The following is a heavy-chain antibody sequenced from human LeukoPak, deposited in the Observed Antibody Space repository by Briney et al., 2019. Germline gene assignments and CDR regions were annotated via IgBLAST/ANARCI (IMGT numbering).Heavy chain of an antibody. Sequence: KASETLSLTCTVSGISLNSNDYYWGWIRQPPGKGLEWIGSIYYSGSTYYNPSLKSRVTISVDTSKNQFSLNLGSVTAADTAVYYCARRTATGRFDPWGQGTLVTVSS. D-gene: IGHD1-1*01. J-gene: IGHJ5*02. CDR3: ARRTATGRFDP. V-gene: IGHV4-39*01. CDR1: GISLNSNDYY. CDR2: IYYSGST.